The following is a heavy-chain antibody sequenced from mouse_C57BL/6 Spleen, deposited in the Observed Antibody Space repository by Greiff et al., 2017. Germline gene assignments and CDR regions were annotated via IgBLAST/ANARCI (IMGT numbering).Heavy chain of an antibody. V-gene: IGHV1-58*01. J-gene: IGHJ3*01. CDR2: IYIGNGYT. Sequence: EVKLMESGAELVRPGSSVKMSCKTSGYTFTSYGINWVKQRPGQGLEWIGYIYIGNGYTEYNEKFKGKATLTSDTSSSTAYMQLSSLTSEDSAIYFCAREGYGNYERVWFAYWGQGTLVTVSA. CDR3: AREGYGNYERVWFAY. D-gene: IGHD2-10*02. CDR1: GYTFTSYG.